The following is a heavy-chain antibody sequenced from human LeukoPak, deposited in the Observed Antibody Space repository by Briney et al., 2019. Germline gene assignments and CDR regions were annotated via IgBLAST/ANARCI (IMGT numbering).Heavy chain of an antibody. V-gene: IGHV4-39*01. CDR3: ARHAVNDDGYGMDV. CDR1: GGSISSSSYY. D-gene: IGHD3-16*01. J-gene: IGHJ6*02. Sequence: SETLSLTCTVSGGSISSSSYYWGWIRQPPGKGLEWIGSIYYSGSTYYNPSLKSRVTISVDTSKNQFSLKLSSVTAADTAVYYCARHAVNDDGYGMDVWGQGTTVTVSS. CDR2: IYYSGST.